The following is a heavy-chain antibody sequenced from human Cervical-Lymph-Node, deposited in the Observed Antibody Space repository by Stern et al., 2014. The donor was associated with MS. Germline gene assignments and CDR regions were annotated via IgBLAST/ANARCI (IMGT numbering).Heavy chain of an antibody. Sequence: VQLVESGAEVKKPGASVKVSCKASGYTFTAYYLHWVRPAPGQGLAWMGWVNPNSGGPSYEPKFHGRVTLPRAPFPRTAFLELRTLTSDDTAFYYCARGPNEHWGGHYNSNGMDVWGQGTTVTVSS. D-gene: IGHD2-21*01. CDR3: ARGPNEHWGGHYNSNGMDV. J-gene: IGHJ6*02. CDR2: VNPNSGGP. V-gene: IGHV1-2*02. CDR1: GYTFTAYY.